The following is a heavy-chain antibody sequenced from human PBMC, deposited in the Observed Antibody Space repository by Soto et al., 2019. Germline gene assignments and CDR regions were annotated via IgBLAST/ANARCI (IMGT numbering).Heavy chain of an antibody. CDR1: GFTFSSYW. D-gene: IGHD6-19*01. Sequence: GGSLRLSCAASGFTFSSYWMSWVRQAPGKGLEWVVNIKQDGSERYYMDSVRGRFTASRDNAKNSLYLQMNSLRAEDTAVYFCARVAYSYGWIYDYWGQGSLVTVSS. V-gene: IGHV3-7*01. CDR2: IKQDGSER. CDR3: ARVAYSYGWIYDY. J-gene: IGHJ4*01.